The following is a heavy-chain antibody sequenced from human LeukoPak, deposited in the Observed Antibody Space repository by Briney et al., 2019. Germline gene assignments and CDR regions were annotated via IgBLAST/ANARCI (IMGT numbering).Heavy chain of an antibody. CDR2: IYYSGST. CDR3: ARHYGRHYFDY. V-gene: IGHV4-39*01. D-gene: IGHD3-10*01. Sequence: PSETLSLTCTISGDSISSSSYYWGWIRQPPGKGLGWIGTIYYSGSTYYNPSLKSRVTISVDTSKNQYSLKLSSVTAADTAVYYCARHYGRHYFDYWGQGTLVTVSS. J-gene: IGHJ4*02. CDR1: GDSISSSSYY.